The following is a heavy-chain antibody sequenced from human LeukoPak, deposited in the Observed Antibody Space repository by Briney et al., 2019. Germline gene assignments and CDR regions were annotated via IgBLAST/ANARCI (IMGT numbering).Heavy chain of an antibody. D-gene: IGHD4-23*01. J-gene: IGHJ4*02. CDR2: MNPNNGNT. V-gene: IGHV1-8*01. CDR1: GYTFTSYD. CDR3: ARQGYSGHSQGAADY. Sequence: GASVKVSCKASGYTFTSYDINWVRQATGQGPEWMGWMNPNNGNTGYAQKFQGRVTMTRNTSISTAYMELSSLRSEDTAVYYCARQGYSGHSQGAADYWGQGTLVTVSS.